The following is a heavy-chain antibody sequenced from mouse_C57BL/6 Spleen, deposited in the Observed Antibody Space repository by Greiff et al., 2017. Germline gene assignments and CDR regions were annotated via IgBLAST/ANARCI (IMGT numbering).Heavy chain of an antibody. CDR3: TARGGYSTWFAY. J-gene: IGHJ3*01. V-gene: IGHV1-15*01. CDR1: GYTFTDYE. CDR2: IDPETGGT. D-gene: IGHD2-3*01. Sequence: VQLQQSGAELVRPGASVTLSCKASGYTFTDYEMHWVKQTPVHGLEWIGAIDPETGGTAYNQKFKGKAILTADTSSNTAYMELRSLTSEGSAVYCCTARGGYSTWFAYWGQGALVTVSA.